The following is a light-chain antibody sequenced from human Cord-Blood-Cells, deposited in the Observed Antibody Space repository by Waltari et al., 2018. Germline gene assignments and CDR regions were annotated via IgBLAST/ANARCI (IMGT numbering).Light chain of an antibody. J-gene: IGLJ3*02. Sequence: QSALTQPGSVSASPGQSITISCTGTSSDVGGYNYVSWYQQHPGKAPKLMIYDVSKRPSGVSNRFSGSKSGNTASLTISGLQAEDEADYYCSSYTSSSTWVFGGGTKLTVL. CDR2: DVS. CDR3: SSYTSSSTWV. CDR1: SSDVGGYNY. V-gene: IGLV2-14*01.